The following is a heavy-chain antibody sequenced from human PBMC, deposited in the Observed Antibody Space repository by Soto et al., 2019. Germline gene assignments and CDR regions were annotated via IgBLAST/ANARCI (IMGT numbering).Heavy chain of an antibody. Sequence: QITLKESGPTLVKPTQTLTLTCTLSGFSLDTSGVGVGWIRQPPGKTLEWLSLIYWDDDKRYNSSLSSRLTSTKDTYKNPVVLTMTNMDPEDTATYYCAHRAVPGTYFFDYWGPGTLVTVSS. V-gene: IGHV2-5*02. J-gene: IGHJ4*02. CDR1: GFSLDTSGVG. CDR2: IYWDDDK. CDR3: AHRAVPGTYFFDY. D-gene: IGHD6-19*01.